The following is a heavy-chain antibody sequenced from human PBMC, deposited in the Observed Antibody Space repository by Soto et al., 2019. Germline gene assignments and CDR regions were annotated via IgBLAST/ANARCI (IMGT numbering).Heavy chain of an antibody. CDR1: GGTFSSYA. V-gene: IGHV1-69*06. CDR3: GRWKNRVPHPFFDY. CDR2: IIPIFGTA. D-gene: IGHD1-1*01. Sequence: QVQLVQSGAEVKKPGSSVKVSCKASGGTFSSYAISWVRQAPGQGLEWMGGIIPIFGTANYAQKFQGRVTIPGDKPTSTAYMELSSVRSEDTAVYYGGRWKNRVPHPFFDYWGQGTLLAVSS. J-gene: IGHJ4*02.